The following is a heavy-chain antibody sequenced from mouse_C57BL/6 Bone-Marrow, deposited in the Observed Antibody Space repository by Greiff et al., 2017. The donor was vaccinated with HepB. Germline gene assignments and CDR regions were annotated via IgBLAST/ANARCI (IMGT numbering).Heavy chain of an antibody. CDR3: ASGWLPFDY. D-gene: IGHD2-2*01. Sequence: VKLMESGAELVKPGASVKMSCKASGYTFTSYWITWVKQRPGQGLEWIGDIYPGSGSTNYNEKFKSKATLTVDTSSSTAYMQLSSLTSEDSAVYYCASGWLPFDYWGQGTTLTVSS. V-gene: IGHV1-55*01. CDR2: IYPGSGST. CDR1: GYTFTSYW. J-gene: IGHJ2*01.